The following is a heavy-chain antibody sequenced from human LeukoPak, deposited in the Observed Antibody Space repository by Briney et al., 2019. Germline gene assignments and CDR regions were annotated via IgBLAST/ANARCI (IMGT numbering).Heavy chain of an antibody. V-gene: IGHV1-8*01. J-gene: IGHJ3*02. D-gene: IGHD3-22*01. CDR1: GYTFTSYD. Sequence: ASVKVSCKASGYTFTSYDINWVRQATGQGLEWMGWMNPNSGNTGYAQKFQGRVTMTRNTSISTAYMELSSLRSEDTAVYYCATSPTLEVVTTAAFDIWGQGTMVTVSS. CDR3: ATSPTLEVVTTAAFDI. CDR2: MNPNSGNT.